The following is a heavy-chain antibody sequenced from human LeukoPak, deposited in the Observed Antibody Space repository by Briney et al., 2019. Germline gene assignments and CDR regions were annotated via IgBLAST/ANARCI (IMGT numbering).Heavy chain of an antibody. J-gene: IGHJ4*02. D-gene: IGHD6-6*01. CDR2: IDHSGST. V-gene: IGHV4-34*01. Sequence: SETLSLTCAAYGGSFSGYYWSWIRQPPGKGLEWIGEIDHSGSTNYNLSLKSRVTISVDTSKNQFSLKLSSVTAADTAVYYCAGNIAARLDYWGQGTLVTVSS. CDR1: GGSFSGYY. CDR3: AGNIAARLDY.